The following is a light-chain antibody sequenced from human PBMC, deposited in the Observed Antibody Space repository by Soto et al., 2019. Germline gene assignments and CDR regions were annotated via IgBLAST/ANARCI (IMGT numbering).Light chain of an antibody. J-gene: IGLJ3*02. Sequence: QSALTQPASVSGSPGQPITISCTGTSSDVGSYNLVSWYQQHPGKAPKLMIYEGSKRPSGVSNRLSCSKSGNTASLTISGLQAEDEADYYCCSYAGSSTWVFGGGTKLTV. CDR3: CSYAGSSTWV. CDR2: EGS. CDR1: SSDVGSYNL. V-gene: IGLV2-23*01.